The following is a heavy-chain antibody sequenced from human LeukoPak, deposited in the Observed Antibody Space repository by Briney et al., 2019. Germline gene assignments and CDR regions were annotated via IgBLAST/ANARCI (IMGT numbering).Heavy chain of an antibody. Sequence: AGSLRLSCAASGFTFSSYAMSWVRQAPGKGLEWVSSISDSGGTTYYADPVKGRLTISRDNSKNTVYMEMNSLRAEDTAVYYCAKVRRGVAAAGTNYWGQGTLVTVSS. V-gene: IGHV3-23*01. CDR1: GFTFSSYA. CDR3: AKVRRGVAAAGTNY. J-gene: IGHJ4*02. CDR2: ISDSGGTT. D-gene: IGHD6-13*01.